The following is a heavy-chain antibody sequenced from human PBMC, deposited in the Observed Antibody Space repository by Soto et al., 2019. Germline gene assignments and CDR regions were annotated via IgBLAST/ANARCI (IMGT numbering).Heavy chain of an antibody. CDR2: FDPEDGET. D-gene: IGHD1-20*01. J-gene: IGHJ1*01. CDR3: ATSFPSPWYNSNDRGNS. V-gene: IGHV1-24*01. CDR1: GYTVTELS. Sequence: ASVKVSCEVSGYTVTELSMHWVRQAPGKGLEWMGGFDPEDGETIYAQKFQGRVTMTEDTSTDTAYMELSSLRSEDTAVYYCATSFPSPWYNSNDRGNSWRQGTLVPVSP.